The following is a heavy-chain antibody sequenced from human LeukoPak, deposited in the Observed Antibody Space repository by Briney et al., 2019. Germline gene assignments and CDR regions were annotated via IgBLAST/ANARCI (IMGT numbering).Heavy chain of an antibody. CDR2: INHSGST. D-gene: IGHD4-11*01. CDR1: GGSFSGYY. Sequence: SETLSLTCAVYGGSFSGYYWSWIRQPPGKGLEWIGEINHSGSTNYNPSLKSRVTISVDTSKNQFSLELSSVTAADTAVYYCARDVPQADREVKKYYFDYWGQGTLVTVSS. J-gene: IGHJ4*02. V-gene: IGHV4-34*01. CDR3: ARDVPQADREVKKYYFDY.